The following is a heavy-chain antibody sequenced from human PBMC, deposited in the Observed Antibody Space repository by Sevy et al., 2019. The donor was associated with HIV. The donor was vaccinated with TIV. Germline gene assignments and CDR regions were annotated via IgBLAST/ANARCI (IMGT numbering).Heavy chain of an antibody. J-gene: IGHJ6*02. D-gene: IGHD4-17*01. Sequence: GGSLRLSCVGSGFILDDYDMHWVRQAPGKGLEWVALISYDGGKKYYADSVKGRFTISRDNFKNTLYLQMNTLRRDDTAAYFCTKDPPVYGDFPYGMDVWGQGSTVTVSS. CDR3: TKDPPVYGDFPYGMDV. CDR2: ISYDGGKK. CDR1: GFILDDYD. V-gene: IGHV3-30*18.